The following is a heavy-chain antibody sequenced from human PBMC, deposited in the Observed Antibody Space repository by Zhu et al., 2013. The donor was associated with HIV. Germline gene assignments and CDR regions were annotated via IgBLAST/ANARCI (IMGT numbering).Heavy chain of an antibody. D-gene: IGHD3-10*01. Sequence: QVQLVQSGAEVKKPGASVKVSCKASGYTFTSYDINWVRQATGQGLEWMGWMNPNSGNTGYAQKFQGRVTMTRNTSISTAYMELSSLRSEDTAVYYCARGPPDYYGSGSSNWFDPWGQGTLVTVSS. V-gene: IGHV1-8*01. J-gene: IGHJ5*02. CDR3: ARGPPDYYGSGSSNWFDP. CDR2: MNPNSGNT. CDR1: GYTFTSYD.